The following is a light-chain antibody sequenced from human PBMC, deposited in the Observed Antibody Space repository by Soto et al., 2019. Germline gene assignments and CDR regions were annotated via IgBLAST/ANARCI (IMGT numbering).Light chain of an antibody. V-gene: IGKV3-11*01. CDR2: DAS. J-gene: IGKJ4*01. CDR3: QQRSNWPHT. CDR1: QSVSSY. Sequence: EIVLTQSPATLSLSPGERATLSCRASQSVSSYLAWYQQKPGQAPRLLIYDASNRATGIPARFSGSGSGTDFTHTISSPEPEDFAVYYCQQRSNWPHTFGGGTKVEIK.